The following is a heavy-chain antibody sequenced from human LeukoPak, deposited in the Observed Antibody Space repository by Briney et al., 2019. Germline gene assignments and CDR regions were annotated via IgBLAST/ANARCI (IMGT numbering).Heavy chain of an antibody. D-gene: IGHD3-10*01. CDR3: ASSTDYNSLDAFDI. V-gene: IGHV4-4*07. Sequence: SETLSLTCTVSGDSLSSSYWSWVRQPAGKGLEWIGRIYTSGYTNYNPSLKSRVTISVDTSRNQLSLKLSSVTAADTAVYYCASSTDYNSLDAFDIWGQGTMVTVSS. CDR1: GDSLSSSY. CDR2: IYTSGYT. J-gene: IGHJ3*02.